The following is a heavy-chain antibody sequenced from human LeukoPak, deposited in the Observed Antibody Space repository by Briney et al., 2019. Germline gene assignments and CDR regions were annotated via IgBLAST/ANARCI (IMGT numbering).Heavy chain of an antibody. J-gene: IGHJ4*02. D-gene: IGHD5-12*01. CDR3: ARRGGYSGYENL. CDR1: GGSIRTYY. V-gene: IGHV4-59*08. Sequence: PSETLSLTCTVSGGSIRTYYWSWIRQPPGKGLEWIGYIYYSGITNYNPSLKSRVTISVDTSKNQFSLNLTSVTAADTAVYYCARRGGYSGYENLWGQGTLVTISS. CDR2: IYYSGIT.